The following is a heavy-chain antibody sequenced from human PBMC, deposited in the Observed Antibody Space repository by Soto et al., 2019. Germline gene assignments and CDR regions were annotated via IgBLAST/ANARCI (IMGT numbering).Heavy chain of an antibody. J-gene: IGHJ5*02. CDR2: IIPIFGTA. Sequence: SVKVSCKASGGTFSSYAISWVRQAPGQGLEWMGGIIPIFGTANYAQKFQGRVTITADESTGTAYMELSSLRSEDTAVYYCAREESSSWWRNWFDPWGQGTLVTVSS. V-gene: IGHV1-69*13. D-gene: IGHD6-13*01. CDR1: GGTFSSYA. CDR3: AREESSSWWRNWFDP.